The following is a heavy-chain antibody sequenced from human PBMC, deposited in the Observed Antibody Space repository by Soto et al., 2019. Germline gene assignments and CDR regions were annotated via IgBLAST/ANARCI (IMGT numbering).Heavy chain of an antibody. V-gene: IGHV3-43*01. CDR1: GFTFDDYT. D-gene: IGHD6-13*01. CDR2: ISWDGGST. CDR3: AKDIAAAGPEPYYYYGMDV. J-gene: IGHJ6*02. Sequence: GGSLRLSCAASGFTFDDYTMHWVRQAPGKGLDWVSLISWDGGSTYYADSAKGRFTISRDNSKNSLYLQMNSLRTEDTALYYCAKDIAAAGPEPYYYYGMDVWGQGTTVTVSS.